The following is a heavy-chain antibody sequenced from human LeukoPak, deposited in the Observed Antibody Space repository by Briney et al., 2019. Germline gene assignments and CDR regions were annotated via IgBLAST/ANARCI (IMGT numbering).Heavy chain of an antibody. Sequence: SETLSLTCTVSGVSISSYYWSWLRQPPGKGLVWIGNIYYSGSTYYNPSLRSRVTISVDTSKNQISLKLSSVTAAATAVYYCARSSEGRYYYDSSGFSYYYYYMDVWGKGPTVTIPS. CDR3: ARSSEGRYYYDSSGFSYYYYYMDV. CDR2: IYYSGST. V-gene: IGHV4-59*01. CDR1: GVSISSYY. D-gene: IGHD3-22*01. J-gene: IGHJ6*03.